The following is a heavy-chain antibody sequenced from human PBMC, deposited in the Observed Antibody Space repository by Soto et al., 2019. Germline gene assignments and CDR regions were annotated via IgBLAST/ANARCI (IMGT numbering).Heavy chain of an antibody. V-gene: IGHV4-39*01. CDR3: ARQGYYFDY. Sequence: SDTLSLTCTVSGGSISSSSYYWGWIRQPPGKGLEWIGSIYYSGSTYYNPSLKSRVTISVDTSKNQFSLKLSSVTAADTAVYYCARQGYYFDYWGQGTLVTVSS. J-gene: IGHJ4*02. CDR2: IYYSGST. CDR1: GGSISSSSYY.